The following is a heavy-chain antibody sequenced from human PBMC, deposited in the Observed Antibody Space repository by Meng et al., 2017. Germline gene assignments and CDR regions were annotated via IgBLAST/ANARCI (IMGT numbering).Heavy chain of an antibody. J-gene: IGHJ4*01. CDR3: ARVLVVVITTYYFDY. D-gene: IGHD3-22*01. CDR1: GFTFSSYW. V-gene: IGHV3-7*01. Sequence: GESLKISCAASGFTFSSYWMSWVRQAPGKGLEWVANIKQDGSEKYYVDSVKGRFTISRDNAKNSLYLQMNSLRAEDTAVYYCARVLVVVITTYYFDYWGHGTLVTVSS. CDR2: IKQDGSEK.